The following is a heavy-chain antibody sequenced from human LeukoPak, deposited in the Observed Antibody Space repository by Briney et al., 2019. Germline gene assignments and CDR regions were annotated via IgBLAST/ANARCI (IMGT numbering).Heavy chain of an antibody. CDR1: KFNFHTYG. CDR3: AKGFRFLIGFGELLYDY. D-gene: IGHD3-10*01. V-gene: IGHV3-23*01. Sequence: GGSLRLSCTTPKFNFHTYGLTWVRQAPGKELEWVSAISGSGGSTYYADSVKGRFTISRDNSKNTLYLQMNSLRAEDTAVYYCAKGFRFLIGFGELLYDYWGQGTLVTVSS. CDR2: ISGSGGST. J-gene: IGHJ4*02.